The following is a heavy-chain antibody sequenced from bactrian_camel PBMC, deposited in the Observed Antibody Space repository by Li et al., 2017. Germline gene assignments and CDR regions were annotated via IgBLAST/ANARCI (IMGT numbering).Heavy chain of an antibody. CDR3: NAKLEVGYSGFWCTEVSDY. Sequence: HVQLVESGGGSVKAGGSLTLRCVASGYTYNHYCMGWFRLAPGKEREGVAIIDTDGSTFYADSVAGRFTISQDNSKNTLSLQMNSLKPEDTAMYYCNAKLEVGYSGFWCTEVSDYWGQGTQVTVS. V-gene: IGHV3S63*01. D-gene: IGHD1*01. CDR2: IDTDGST. CDR1: GYTYNHYC. J-gene: IGHJ4*01.